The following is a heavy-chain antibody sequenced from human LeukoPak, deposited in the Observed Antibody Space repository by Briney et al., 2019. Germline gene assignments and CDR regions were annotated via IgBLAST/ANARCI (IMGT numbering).Heavy chain of an antibody. CDR1: GYTFTDYY. CDR2: IDPNGGGT. Sequence: GASVKVSCKASGYTFTDYYVHWVRQAPGQGLEWMGWIDPNGGGTNYPQKFQDRVVLTRDTSISTAYMGLSSLRSDDTAVYFCARDVDTVVVTALASWGQGTLVTVSS. V-gene: IGHV1-2*02. CDR3: ARDVDTVVVTALAS. J-gene: IGHJ5*02. D-gene: IGHD2-21*02.